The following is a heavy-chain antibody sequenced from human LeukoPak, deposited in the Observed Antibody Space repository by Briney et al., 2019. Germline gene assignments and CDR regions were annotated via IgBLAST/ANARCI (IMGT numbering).Heavy chain of an antibody. Sequence: SESLSLTCTVSGGSISNYYWSWIRQPAGKGLEWIGRIYTSGTTHYNPSLKSRVTMSVDTSKNQFSLKLSSVTAADTAVYCCARGDTIFGVVPLYNWFDPWGQGTLVTVSS. J-gene: IGHJ5*02. CDR1: GGSISNYY. D-gene: IGHD3-3*01. CDR2: IYTSGTT. V-gene: IGHV4-4*07. CDR3: ARGDTIFGVVPLYNWFDP.